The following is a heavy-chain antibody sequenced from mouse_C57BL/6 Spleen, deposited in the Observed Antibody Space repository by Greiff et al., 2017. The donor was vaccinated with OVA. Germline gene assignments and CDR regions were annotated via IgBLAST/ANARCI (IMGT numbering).Heavy chain of an antibody. CDR1: GFTFSDYY. Sequence: EVQLVESEGGLVQPGSSMKLSCTASGFTFSDYYMAWVRQVPEKGLEWVANINYDGSSTYYLDSLKSRFIISRDNAKNILYLQMSSLKSEDTATYYCARDTGYFLDYWGQGTTLTVSS. CDR2: INYDGSST. V-gene: IGHV5-16*01. D-gene: IGHD2-3*01. CDR3: ARDTGYFLDY. J-gene: IGHJ2*01.